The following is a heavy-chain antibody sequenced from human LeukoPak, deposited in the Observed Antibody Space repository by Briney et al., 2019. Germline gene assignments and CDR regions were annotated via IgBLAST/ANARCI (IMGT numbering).Heavy chain of an antibody. Sequence: GGSLRLSCAASGFTFSSYWMHWVRQAPGKGLEWVAVIWYDGSNTYYPDSVKGRFTISRDDSKNTLYLQMNSLRAEDTAVYYCSRDSGPLDTWGQGTPVTVSS. J-gene: IGHJ5*02. CDR3: SRDSGPLDT. V-gene: IGHV3-33*08. CDR1: GFTFSSYW. CDR2: IWYDGSNT. D-gene: IGHD1-1*01.